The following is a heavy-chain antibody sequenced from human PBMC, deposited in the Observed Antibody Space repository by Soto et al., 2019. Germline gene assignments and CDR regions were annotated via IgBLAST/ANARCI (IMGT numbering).Heavy chain of an antibody. V-gene: IGHV3-48*02. CDR2: ITTTSTSM. CDR3: ATAHSGGWRFDN. Sequence: GGSLRLSCAASGFTFSDYSMIWVRQAPGKGLEWLSYITTTSTSMYYVDSVKGRFTISRDNAKNSLYLQMNSLRDEDTAVYYCATAHSGGWRFDNWGQGTLVTVSS. CDR1: GFTFSDYS. J-gene: IGHJ4*02. D-gene: IGHD6-19*01.